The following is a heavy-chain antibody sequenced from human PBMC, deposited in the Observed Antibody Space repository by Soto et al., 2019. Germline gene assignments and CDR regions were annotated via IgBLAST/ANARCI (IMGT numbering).Heavy chain of an antibody. CDR2: IIPVFRTS. CDR3: AKDGSWDVGGGES. CDR1: GVTFSSYA. Sequence: QVQLVQSGAEVKKPGSSVKVSCSASGVTFSSYAFTWVRQAPGQGLEWMGNIIPVFRTSTYAQRFQGRLTISADESTTTFYLKLSSLRSEDTAFYFCAKDGSWDVGGGESWGQGTLVIVSS. J-gene: IGHJ4*02. D-gene: IGHD3-16*01. V-gene: IGHV1-69*18.